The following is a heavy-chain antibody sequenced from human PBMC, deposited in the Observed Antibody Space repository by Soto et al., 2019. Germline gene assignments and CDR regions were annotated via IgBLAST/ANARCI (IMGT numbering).Heavy chain of an antibody. J-gene: IGHJ4*02. CDR3: ARAGSGSASCYTDVDY. CDR2: ISGSDNST. V-gene: IGHV3-23*01. Sequence: EVQLLESGGVLVQPGGSLRLSCAASGFTFNNNAMNWFRKTPGKGLEWVSVISGSDNSTYYADSVKGRFTTSRDNSKNTLYLQVNGLRAEDTAVYYCARAGSGSASCYTDVDYWGQGALVTVSS. CDR1: GFTFNNNA. D-gene: IGHD2-15*01.